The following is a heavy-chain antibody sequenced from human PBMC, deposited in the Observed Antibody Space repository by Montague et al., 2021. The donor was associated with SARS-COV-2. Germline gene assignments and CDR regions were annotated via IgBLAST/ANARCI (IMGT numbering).Heavy chain of an antibody. CDR1: GGAISTSSFH. CDR3: ARHAPFSDNYRRYSFNFDF. Sequence: SETLSLTCTVSGGAISTSSFHWGWVRQSPGKGLEWIVTIYFSGSAYYNPSLKSRVSISIDTSKNKFSLQLTSVTAADTAVYYCARHAPFSDNYRRYSFNFDFWGQGTLVTVSS. CDR2: IYFSGSA. V-gene: IGHV4-39*01. D-gene: IGHD1-1*01. J-gene: IGHJ4*02.